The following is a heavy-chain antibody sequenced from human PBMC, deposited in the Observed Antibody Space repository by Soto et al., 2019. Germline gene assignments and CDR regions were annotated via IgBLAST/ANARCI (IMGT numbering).Heavy chain of an antibody. V-gene: IGHV4-59*08. CDR2: IYYSGST. CDR1: GGSISSYY. CDR3: ARPDDSSGYDY. D-gene: IGHD3-22*01. Sequence: SETLSLTCTVSGGSISSYYWSWIRQPPGKGLEWIGSIYYSGSTNYNPSLKSRVTISVETSKNQFSLKLSSVTAADTAVYYCARPDDSSGYDYWGHGTLATVSS. J-gene: IGHJ4*01.